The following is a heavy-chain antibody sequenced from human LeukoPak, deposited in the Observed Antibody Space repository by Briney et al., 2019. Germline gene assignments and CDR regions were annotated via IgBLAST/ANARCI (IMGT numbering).Heavy chain of an antibody. V-gene: IGHV4-39*01. CDR2: MYYSGST. CDR3: ASPYFDF. Sequence: PSETLSLTCTVSGGSLSSGNYYWAWIRQPPGKGLEWIGSMYYSGSTYYNPSLKSRVTISVDTSKNQFSLKLSSVTATDTAVYYCASPYFDFWGQGTLVTVSS. CDR1: GGSLSSGNYY. J-gene: IGHJ4*02.